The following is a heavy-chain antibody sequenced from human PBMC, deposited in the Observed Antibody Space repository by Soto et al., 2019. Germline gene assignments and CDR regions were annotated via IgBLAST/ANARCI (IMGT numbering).Heavy chain of an antibody. CDR3: AHRHAWGPLDY. Sequence: QITLKESGPTLVKPTQTLTLTCTLSGFSISANGVGVAWIRQPPGKAPEWLGTIYWDDDIRYSPSLKERLTIAKDNSKNQVILTVTDMEPVDTGTYYCAHRHAWGPLDYWGQGTLVTVSS. CDR2: IYWDDDI. J-gene: IGHJ4*02. V-gene: IGHV2-5*02. D-gene: IGHD7-27*01. CDR1: GFSISANGVG.